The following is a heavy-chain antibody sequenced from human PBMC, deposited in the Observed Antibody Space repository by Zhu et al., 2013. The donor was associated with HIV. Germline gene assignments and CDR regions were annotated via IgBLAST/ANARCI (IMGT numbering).Heavy chain of an antibody. J-gene: IGHJ4*02. CDR2: INPNSGGT. CDR1: GYTFTGYY. CDR3: ATNADCGGGSCYRWSPDY. V-gene: IGHV1-2*02. D-gene: IGHD2-15*01. Sequence: QVQLVQSGAEVKKPGASVKVSCKASGYTFTGYYMHWVRQAPGQGLEWMGWINPNSGGTNYAQKFQGRVTMTRDTSISTAYMELSRLRSDDTAVYYCATNADCGGGSCYRWSPDYWGQGTLVTVSS.